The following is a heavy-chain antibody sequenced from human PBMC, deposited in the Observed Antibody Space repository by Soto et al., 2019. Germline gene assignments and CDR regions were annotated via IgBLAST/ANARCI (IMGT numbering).Heavy chain of an antibody. CDR3: ASDLVGASDSYGLDV. CDR1: GFTFSNYG. D-gene: IGHD1-26*01. V-gene: IGHV3-33*01. J-gene: IGHJ6*02. Sequence: PGGSLRLSCTASGFTFSNYGMHWVRQAPGKGLEWVAIIWHDGNIKYYADSVRGRFIISRDNSKNRLYLQMNSLRAEDTAVYYCASDLVGASDSYGLDVWGQGTPVTVSS. CDR2: IWHDGNIK.